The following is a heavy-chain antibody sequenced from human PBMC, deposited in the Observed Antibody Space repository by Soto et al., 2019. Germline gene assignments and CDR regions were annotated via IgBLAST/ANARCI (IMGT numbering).Heavy chain of an antibody. D-gene: IGHD5-12*01. CDR3: AREVSPLVARTGGFDY. Sequence: QVQLQESGPGLVKPSQTLSLTCTVSGGSISSGGYYWSWIRQHPGKGLEWIGYIYYSGSTYYNPSLKSRVTISVDTSKNQFSLKLSSVTAADTAVYYCAREVSPLVARTGGFDYWGQGTLVTVSS. CDR1: GGSISSGGYY. CDR2: IYYSGST. V-gene: IGHV4-31*03. J-gene: IGHJ4*02.